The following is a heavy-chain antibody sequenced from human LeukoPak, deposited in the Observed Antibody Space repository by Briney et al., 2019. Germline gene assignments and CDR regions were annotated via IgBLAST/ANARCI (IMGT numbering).Heavy chain of an antibody. V-gene: IGHV3-15*01. CDR1: GLTFSNAW. CDR3: ITLSSMIVVVGN. CDR2: ITSKTDGGTP. Sequence: GGSLRLSCAASGLTFSNAWIGSGRQPPGKGMGWVGRITSKTDGGTPDHAAPEKGRLTISRDDPQNTQQPEINSLKPDDTAEYYCITLSSMIVVVGNWGRGTLVTVSS. D-gene: IGHD3-22*01. J-gene: IGHJ4*02.